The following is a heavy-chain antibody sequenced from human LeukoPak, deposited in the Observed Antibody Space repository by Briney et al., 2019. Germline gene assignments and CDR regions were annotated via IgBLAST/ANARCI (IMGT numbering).Heavy chain of an antibody. V-gene: IGHV3-21*01. CDR3: APGGPDFWSGSNWFDP. D-gene: IGHD3-3*01. Sequence: PGGSLRLSCAASGFTFSSYSMSWGRQAPGKGLEWVSSISSSSSDIYYADSVKGRFSITRDNAKNSLYLQMNSLRAEDTAVYYCAPGGPDFWSGSNWFDPWGQGTLVTVSS. J-gene: IGHJ5*02. CDR2: ISSSSSDI. CDR1: GFTFSSYS.